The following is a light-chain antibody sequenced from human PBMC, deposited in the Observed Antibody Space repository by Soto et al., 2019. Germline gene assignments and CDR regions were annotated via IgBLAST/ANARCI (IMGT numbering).Light chain of an antibody. CDR3: SSYTTSNTRQIV. J-gene: IGLJ1*01. Sequence: QSALTQPASVFGSPGQSITISCTGTSSDVGGYNYVSWYQHHPGKAPKLIIYDVTSRPSGVSIRFSGSKSDNTASLTISGLQPEDEADYHCSSYTTSNTRQIVFGTGTKLTVL. CDR2: DVT. CDR1: SSDVGGYNY. V-gene: IGLV2-14*03.